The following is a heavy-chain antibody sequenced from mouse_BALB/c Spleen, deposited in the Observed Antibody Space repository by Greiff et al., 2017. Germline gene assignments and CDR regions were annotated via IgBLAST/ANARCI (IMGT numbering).Heavy chain of an antibody. J-gene: IGHJ4*01. CDR3: AREDGYDAMDY. CDR2: ISYSGST. Sequence: EVQGVESGPGLVKPSQSLSLTCTVTGYSITSDYAWNWIRQFPGNKLEWMGYISYSGSTSYNPSLKSRISITRDTSKNQFFLQLNSVTTEDTATYYCAREDGYDAMDYWGQGTSVTVSS. V-gene: IGHV3-2*02. CDR1: GYSITSDYA. D-gene: IGHD2-3*01.